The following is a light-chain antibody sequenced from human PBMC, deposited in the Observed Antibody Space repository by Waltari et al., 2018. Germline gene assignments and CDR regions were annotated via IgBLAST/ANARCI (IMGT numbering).Light chain of an antibody. CDR1: QSVSNS. J-gene: IGKJ2*01. CDR3: QQRSIWPPT. V-gene: IGKV3-11*01. Sequence: EIVLTQSPANLSLSAGEGATLSCRNSQSVSNSLAWIQHKPGQAPRLLIYDASSRAAGIPARFSGSGSGTDFTLTISSLEPEDFAVYYCQQRSIWPPTFGQGTKLAIK. CDR2: DAS.